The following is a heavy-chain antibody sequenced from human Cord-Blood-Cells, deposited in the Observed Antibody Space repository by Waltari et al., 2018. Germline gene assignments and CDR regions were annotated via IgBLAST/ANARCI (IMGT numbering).Heavy chain of an antibody. J-gene: IGHJ3*02. CDR3: ARDRCSSTSCYYNAFDI. Sequence: EVQLVESGGGLVQPGGSLRLSCAASGCTFSSYWMHWVRQAPGKGLVWVSRINSDGSSTSYADSVKGRFTISRDNAKNTLYLQMNSLRAEDTAVYYCARDRCSSTSCYYNAFDIWGQGTMVTVSS. D-gene: IGHD2-2*01. CDR1: GCTFSSYW. CDR2: INSDGSST. V-gene: IGHV3-74*01.